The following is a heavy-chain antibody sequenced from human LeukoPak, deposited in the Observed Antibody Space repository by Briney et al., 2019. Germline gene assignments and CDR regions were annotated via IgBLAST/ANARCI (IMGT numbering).Heavy chain of an antibody. V-gene: IGHV3-66*01. D-gene: IGHD3-10*01. J-gene: IGHJ6*02. CDR2: IYIGGST. Sequence: GGSLRLSCAASGFTVSSNYMSWVRQAPGKGLEWVSVIYIGGSTYYADSVKGRFTISRDNSKNTLYLQMNSLRAEDTAVYYCARSGFGVLYYYGMDVWGQGTTVTVSS. CDR3: ARSGFGVLYYYGMDV. CDR1: GFTVSSNY.